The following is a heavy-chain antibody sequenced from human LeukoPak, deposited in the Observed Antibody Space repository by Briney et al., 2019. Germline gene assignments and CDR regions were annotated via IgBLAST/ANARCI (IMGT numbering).Heavy chain of an antibody. Sequence: GESLKISCKTSGYNFTTYWIGWVRQMPGKGLEWMGVIYPYDSDTRYSPSFEGQVTISADKSISTAYLQWNSLKTSDSAMYYCARHGRGYCRTGSCYLFDPWGQGTLVTVSS. J-gene: IGHJ5*02. V-gene: IGHV5-51*01. CDR1: GYNFTTYW. CDR3: ARHGRGYCRTGSCYLFDP. D-gene: IGHD2-2*01. CDR2: IYPYDSDT.